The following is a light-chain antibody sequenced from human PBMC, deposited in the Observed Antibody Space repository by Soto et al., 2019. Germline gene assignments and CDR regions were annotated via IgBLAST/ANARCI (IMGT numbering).Light chain of an antibody. CDR2: VAT. V-gene: IGKV3-20*01. CDR1: QSVSQNF. Sequence: EIVLTQSPGTLSLSPGERATLSCRASQSVSQNFLAWYQQKPGQAPRLLINVATSRATGIPYWFSGSGSGTDFTLTISSLQPEDVAVYFCQKYNSSPLTFGQGTKVEIK. J-gene: IGKJ4*01. CDR3: QKYNSSPLT.